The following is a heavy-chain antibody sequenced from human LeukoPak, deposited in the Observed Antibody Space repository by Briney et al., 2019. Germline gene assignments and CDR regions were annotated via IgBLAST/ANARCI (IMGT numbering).Heavy chain of an antibody. CDR3: ATDYDILTGYSSKGDY. CDR1: GDTFTSYG. J-gene: IGHJ4*02. Sequence: ASVKVSCKASGDTFTSYGISWVRQAPGQGLEWMGWISAYNGNTNYAQKLQGRVTMTTDTSTSTAYMELRSLRSDDTAVYYCATDYDILTGYSSKGDYWGQGTLVTVSS. CDR2: ISAYNGNT. D-gene: IGHD3-9*01. V-gene: IGHV1-18*01.